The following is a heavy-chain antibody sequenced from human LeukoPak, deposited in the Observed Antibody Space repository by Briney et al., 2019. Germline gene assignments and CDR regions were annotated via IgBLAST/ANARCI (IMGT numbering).Heavy chain of an antibody. Sequence: LRASVKVSCKASGGTFSSYAISWVRQAPGQGLEWMGGFIPIFGTANYAQKFQGRVTITADESTSTAYMELSSLRSEDTAVYYCARDPPYYYDSSGYGAQNWGQGTLVTVSS. CDR3: ARDPPYYYDSSGYGAQN. V-gene: IGHV1-69*13. CDR2: FIPIFGTA. J-gene: IGHJ4*02. D-gene: IGHD3-22*01. CDR1: GGTFSSYA.